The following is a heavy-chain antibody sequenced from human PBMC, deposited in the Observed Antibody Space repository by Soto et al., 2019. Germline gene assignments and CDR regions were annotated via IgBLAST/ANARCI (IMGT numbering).Heavy chain of an antibody. CDR2: IYYSGST. CDR3: ARAQGSGFLVS. J-gene: IGHJ4*02. CDR1: GGSISSGDYY. V-gene: IGHV4-30-4*01. Sequence: QVQLQESGPGLVKPSQTLSLTCTVSGGSISSGDYYWSWIRQPPGKGLEWIGYIYYSGSTYYNPCLKIRVTISVDTSKNQFALKLSSVTAADPAVYYCARAQGSGFLVSWGQGTLVTVSS. D-gene: IGHD3-10*01.